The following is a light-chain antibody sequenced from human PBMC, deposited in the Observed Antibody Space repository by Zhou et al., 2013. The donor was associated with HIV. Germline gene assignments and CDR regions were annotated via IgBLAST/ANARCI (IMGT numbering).Light chain of an antibody. Sequence: EIVLTQSPGTLSLSPGERATLSCRASQSITNNLAWYQQKSGQAPRLLIYGASIRATGIPARFSGSGSETEFFLTISNMQSEDSAIYYCQQFNNWPPWTFGQGTKIEIK. V-gene: IGKV3-15*01. CDR3: QQFNNWPPWT. CDR1: QSITNN. J-gene: IGKJ1*01. CDR2: GAS.